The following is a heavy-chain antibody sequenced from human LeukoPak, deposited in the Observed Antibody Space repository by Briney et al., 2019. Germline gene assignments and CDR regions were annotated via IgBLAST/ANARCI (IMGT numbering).Heavy chain of an antibody. V-gene: IGHV3-30-3*01. Sequence: GGSLRLSCAASGFTFSSYAMHWVRQAPGKGLEWVAVISYDGSNKYYADSVKGRFTISRDNSKNTLYLQMNSLRAEDTAVYYCARDQSRIAIFGVVIKRYYYYGMDVWGQGTTVTVSS. CDR3: ARDQSRIAIFGVVIKRYYYYGMDV. CDR2: ISYDGSNK. J-gene: IGHJ6*02. CDR1: GFTFSSYA. D-gene: IGHD3-3*01.